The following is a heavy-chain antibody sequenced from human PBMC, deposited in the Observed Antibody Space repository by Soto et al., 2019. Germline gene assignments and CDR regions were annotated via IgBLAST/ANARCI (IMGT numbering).Heavy chain of an antibody. V-gene: IGHV1-69*13. CDR2: IIPIFGTA. J-gene: IGHJ4*02. CDR3: ARDPIAVAAQLSY. D-gene: IGHD6-19*01. Sequence: ASVKVSCKASGGTFSSYAISWVRQAPGQGLEWMGGIIPIFGTANYAQKFQGRVTITADESTSTAYMELSSLRSEDTAVYYCARDPIAVAAQLSYWGQGTLVTVSS. CDR1: GGTFSSYA.